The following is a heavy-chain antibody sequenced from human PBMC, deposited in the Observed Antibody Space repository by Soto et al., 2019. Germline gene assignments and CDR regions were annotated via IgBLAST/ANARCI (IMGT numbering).Heavy chain of an antibody. CDR3: ARTAGDYYYMDV. Sequence: GGSLRLSCAASGFTFSSYDMHWVRQATGKGLEWVSAIGTAGDTYYPGSVKGRFTISRENAKNSLYLQMNSLRAGDTAVYYCARTAGDYYYMDVWGKGTTVTVSS. J-gene: IGHJ6*03. CDR2: IGTAGDT. V-gene: IGHV3-13*01. CDR1: GFTFSSYD. D-gene: IGHD4-17*01.